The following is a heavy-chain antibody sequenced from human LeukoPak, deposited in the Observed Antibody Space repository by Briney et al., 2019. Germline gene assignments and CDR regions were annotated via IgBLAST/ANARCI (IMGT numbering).Heavy chain of an antibody. CDR2: INWNGGST. Sequence: PGRSLRLSCAASGFTFDDYGMSWVRQDPGKGLEWVSGINWNGGSTGYEDSVKGRFTISRDNAKNSLYLQMNSLRAEDTALYYCARVKLLYGSGIGDAFDIWGQGTMVTVSS. CDR3: ARVKLLYGSGIGDAFDI. J-gene: IGHJ3*02. V-gene: IGHV3-20*04. D-gene: IGHD3-10*01. CDR1: GFTFDDYG.